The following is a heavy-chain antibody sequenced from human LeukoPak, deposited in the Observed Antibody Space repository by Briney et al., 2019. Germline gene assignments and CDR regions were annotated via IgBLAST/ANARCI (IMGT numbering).Heavy chain of an antibody. J-gene: IGHJ6*03. D-gene: IGHD1-26*01. CDR1: GYTLTELS. V-gene: IGHV1-24*01. CDR3: ATGRELRATYYYYYMDV. Sequence: ASVKVSCKVSGYTLTELSMHWVRQAPGKGLEWMGGFDPEDGETIYAQKFQGRVTMTEDTSTDTAYMELSSLRSEDTAVYYCATGRELRATYYYYYMDVWGKETTVTVSS. CDR2: FDPEDGET.